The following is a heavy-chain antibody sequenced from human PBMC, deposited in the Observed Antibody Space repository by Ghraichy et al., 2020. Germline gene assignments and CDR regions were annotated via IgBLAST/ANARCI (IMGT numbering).Heavy chain of an antibody. Sequence: GGSLRLSCAASGFTFSNYWMSWVRQAPGKGLEWLANIKQDGSEKYHVDSVKGRFTISRDNAKNSLYLQMNSLRAEDTAVYYCARDYWRRTSWYTPGYYFDDGGERMLVTVYS. D-gene: IGHD2-2*02. CDR2: IKQDGSEK. V-gene: IGHV3-7*01. CDR1: GFTFSNYW. J-gene: IGHJ4*02. CDR3: ARDYWRRTSWYTPGYYFDD.